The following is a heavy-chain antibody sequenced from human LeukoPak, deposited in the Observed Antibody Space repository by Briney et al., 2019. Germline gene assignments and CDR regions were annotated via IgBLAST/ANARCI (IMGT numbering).Heavy chain of an antibody. D-gene: IGHD6-13*01. J-gene: IGHJ4*02. Sequence: PGGSLRLSCSASGFTFSSYAMHWVRQAPGRGPEYVSVISSYGDKTYYADSVKGRFTISRDNSKNTVSLQMSSLRPEDTAVYYCVRDLYKGDTSTWYYFDYWGQGTLVTVST. CDR3: VRDLYKGDTSTWYYFDY. CDR1: GFTFSSYA. V-gene: IGHV3-64D*06. CDR2: ISSYGDKT.